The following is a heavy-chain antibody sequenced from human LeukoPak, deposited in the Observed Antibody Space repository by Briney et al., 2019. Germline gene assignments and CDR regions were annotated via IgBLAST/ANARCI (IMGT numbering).Heavy chain of an antibody. J-gene: IGHJ4*02. V-gene: IGHV1-69*13. Sequence: SVKVSCKASGGTFSSYAISWVRQAPGQGLEWMGGIIPIFGTANYAQKFQGRVTITADESSSTAYMELSSLRSEDTAVYYCARSPHYMVRGVIRSPFDYWGQGTLVTVSS. CDR2: IIPIFGTA. D-gene: IGHD3-10*01. CDR1: GGTFSSYA. CDR3: ARSPHYMVRGVIRSPFDY.